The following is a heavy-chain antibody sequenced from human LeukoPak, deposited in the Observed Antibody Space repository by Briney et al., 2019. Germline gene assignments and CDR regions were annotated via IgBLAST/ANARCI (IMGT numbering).Heavy chain of an antibody. Sequence: PSETLSLTCTVSGGSISSYYWSWIRQPPGKGLEWIGYIYYSGSTNYNPSLKSRVTISVDTSKNQFSLKLSSVTAADTAVYYCARRMTKPGAFDIWGQGTMVTVSS. CDR3: ARRMTKPGAFDI. D-gene: IGHD1-14*01. CDR1: GGSISSYY. J-gene: IGHJ3*02. CDR2: IYYSGST. V-gene: IGHV4-59*08.